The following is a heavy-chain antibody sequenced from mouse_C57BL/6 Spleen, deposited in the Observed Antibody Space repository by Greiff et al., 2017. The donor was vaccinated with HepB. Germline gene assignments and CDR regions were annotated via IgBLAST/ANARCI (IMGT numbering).Heavy chain of an antibody. J-gene: IGHJ2*01. Sequence: EVNVVESGGGLVKPGGSLKLSCAASGFTFSSYAMSWVRQTPEKRLAWVATISDGGSYTYYPDNVKGRFTISRDNAKNNLYLQMSHLKSEDTAMYYCARDRDSLLDYWGQGTTLTVSS. D-gene: IGHD5-5*01. CDR2: ISDGGSYT. CDR3: ARDRDSLLDY. CDR1: GFTFSSYA. V-gene: IGHV5-4*01.